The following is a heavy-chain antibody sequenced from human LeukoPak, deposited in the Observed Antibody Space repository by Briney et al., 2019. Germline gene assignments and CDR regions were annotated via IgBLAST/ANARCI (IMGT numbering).Heavy chain of an antibody. CDR2: IIPNFGTA. Sequence: SVRVSCKASGGTSSSYAISWVRQAPGQGLEWMGGIIPNFGTAAYAQKFQGRVTITADESTSTAYMELSSLRSEDTAVYYCASSYQYYDILTGKKGNGKSEYFQHWGQGTLVTVSS. CDR1: GGTSSSYA. D-gene: IGHD3-9*01. V-gene: IGHV1-69*13. J-gene: IGHJ1*01. CDR3: ASSYQYYDILTGKKGNGKSEYFQH.